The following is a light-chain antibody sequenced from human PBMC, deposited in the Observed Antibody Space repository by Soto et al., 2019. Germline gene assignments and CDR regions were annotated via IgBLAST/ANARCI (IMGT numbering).Light chain of an antibody. Sequence: EIVLTQSPATLSVSPGERATLSCRASQSVSNNLAWYQQQPGQAPRLLIYDASTRATGIPDRFSGSGSGTDFTLTISRLEPEDFAVYYCQKRSNWPKLTFGGGTKVDIK. CDR2: DAS. CDR1: QSVSNN. J-gene: IGKJ4*02. CDR3: QKRSNWPKLT. V-gene: IGKV3-11*01.